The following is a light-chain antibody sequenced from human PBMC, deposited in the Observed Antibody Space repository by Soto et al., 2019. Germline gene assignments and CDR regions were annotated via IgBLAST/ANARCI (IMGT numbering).Light chain of an antibody. CDR3: QQDYSTLAT. CDR1: ESISRH. CDR2: AAS. V-gene: IGKV1-39*01. J-gene: IGKJ5*01. Sequence: EIQMSQSPYYLSPSLVERAPIACRAAESISRHLNWYQQKPGRAPDLLIYAASTLQNGGPSRFTGSGSGTEFTLTITGLQLEDFATDYCQQDYSTLATFGQGTRLEI.